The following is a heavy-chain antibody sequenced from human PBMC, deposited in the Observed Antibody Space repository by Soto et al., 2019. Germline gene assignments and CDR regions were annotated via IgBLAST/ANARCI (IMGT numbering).Heavy chain of an antibody. Sequence: PGESLKISCKGSGYSFTSYWISWVRQMPGKGLEWMGRIDPSDSYTNYSPSFQGHVTISADKSISTAYLQWSSLKASDTAMYYCARRAPGRHFGVVISNWFDPWGQGTLVTVSS. CDR1: GYSFTSYW. D-gene: IGHD3-3*01. CDR3: ARRAPGRHFGVVISNWFDP. CDR2: IDPSDSYT. J-gene: IGHJ5*02. V-gene: IGHV5-10-1*01.